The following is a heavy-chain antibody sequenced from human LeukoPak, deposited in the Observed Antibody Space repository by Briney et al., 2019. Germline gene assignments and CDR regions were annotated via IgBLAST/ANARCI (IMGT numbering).Heavy chain of an antibody. D-gene: IGHD2-15*01. V-gene: IGHV3-23*01. J-gene: IGHJ4*02. Sequence: GGSLRLSCAASGFTFSSYAMSWVRQAPGKGLEWVSTFSGSGGSTYYADSVKGRFTISSDNSRNTLCLQMNSLRAEDTAIYYCAKSTNSCSGGSCYSGFDYWGQGTLVTASS. CDR1: GFTFSSYA. CDR2: FSGSGGST. CDR3: AKSTNSCSGGSCYSGFDY.